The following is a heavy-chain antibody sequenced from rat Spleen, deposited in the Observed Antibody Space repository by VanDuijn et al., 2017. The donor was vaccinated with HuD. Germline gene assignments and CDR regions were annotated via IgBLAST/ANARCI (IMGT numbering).Heavy chain of an antibody. CDR1: GFTFSDYT. CDR3: ARGLYSSYIYGVMDA. Sequence: EVQLVESGGGLVQPGRSLKLSCAASGFTFSDYTMAWVRQAPKKGLEWVAAISTGGGTPYYRDSVKGRFTISRDNSKNTLYLQMDSLRSEDTATYYCARGLYSSYIYGVMDAWGQGASVTVSS. D-gene: IGHD1-2*01. CDR2: ISTGGGTP. J-gene: IGHJ4*01. V-gene: IGHV5S13*01.